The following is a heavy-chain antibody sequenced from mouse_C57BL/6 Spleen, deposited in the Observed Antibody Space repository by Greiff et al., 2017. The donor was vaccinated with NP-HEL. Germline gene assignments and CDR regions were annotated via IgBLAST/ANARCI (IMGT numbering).Heavy chain of an antibody. CDR1: GYTFTSYW. CDR3: ARSPITTGTGFAY. J-gene: IGHJ3*01. V-gene: IGHV1-59*01. Sequence: QVQLQQPGAELVRPGTSVKLSCKASGYTFTSYWMHWVKQRPGQGLEWIGVIDPSDSYTNYNQKFKGKATLTVDTSSSTAYMQLSSLTSEDSAVYYCARSPITTGTGFAYWGQGTLVTVSA. CDR2: IDPSDSYT. D-gene: IGHD1-1*01.